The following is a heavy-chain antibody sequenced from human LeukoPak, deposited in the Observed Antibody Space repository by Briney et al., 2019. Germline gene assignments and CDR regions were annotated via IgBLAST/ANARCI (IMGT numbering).Heavy chain of an antibody. CDR2: MNPNGGNT. V-gene: IGHV1-8*01. J-gene: IGHJ3*02. D-gene: IGHD3-3*01. CDR3: ARTPIRFLEWLLSNAFDI. CDR1: GYTFTSYD. Sequence: ASVKVSCKASGYTFTSYDINWVRQATGQGLEWMGWMNPNGGNTGYAQKFQGRVTITRNTAISTAYMELSSLRSEDTAVYYCARTPIRFLEWLLSNAFDIWGQGTMVTVSS.